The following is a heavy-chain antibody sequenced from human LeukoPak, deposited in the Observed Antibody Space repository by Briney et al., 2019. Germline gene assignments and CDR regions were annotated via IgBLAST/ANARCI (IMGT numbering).Heavy chain of an antibody. CDR1: GFTFSSYA. J-gene: IGHJ4*02. CDR2: ISGSGGST. Sequence: GGSLRLSCAASGFTFSSYAMSWVRQAPGKGLEWVSAISGSGGSTYYADSVKGRFTISRDNPKNTLYLQMNSLRPEDTAVSYSAKAAYSDSSGYCFAYWGQGTLVTVSS. D-gene: IGHD3-22*01. CDR3: AKAAYSDSSGYCFAY. V-gene: IGHV3-23*01.